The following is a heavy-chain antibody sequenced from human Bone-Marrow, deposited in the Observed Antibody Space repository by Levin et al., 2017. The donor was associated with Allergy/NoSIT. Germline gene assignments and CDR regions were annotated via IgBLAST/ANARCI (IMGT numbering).Heavy chain of an antibody. CDR2: ISGSGGST. J-gene: IGHJ5*02. V-gene: IGHV3-23*01. CDR3: ACCVIYTNGWCNWFEH. Sequence: GGSLRLSCAASGFTFNTYAVNWVRQAPGKGLQWVSAISGSGGSTYYADSVKGRFTISRDNSKNMLYLQMNSLRAEDTAVYYCACCVIYTNGWCNWFEHWGQGTLVTVSS. CDR1: GFTFNTYA. D-gene: IGHD2-2*02.